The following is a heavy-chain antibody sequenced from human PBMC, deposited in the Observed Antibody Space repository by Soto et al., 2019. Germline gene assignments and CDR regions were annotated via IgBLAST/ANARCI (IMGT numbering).Heavy chain of an antibody. J-gene: IGHJ5*02. V-gene: IGHV4-59*08. D-gene: IGHD6-13*01. CDR1: GGSISSYY. CDR3: ARTGYSSSWDNWFDP. Sequence: SETLSLTCTVPGGSISSYYWSWIRQPPGKGLEWIGYIYYSGSTNYNPSLKSRVTISVDTSKNQFSLKLSSVTAADTAVYYCARTGYSSSWDNWFDPWGQGTLVTVSS. CDR2: IYYSGST.